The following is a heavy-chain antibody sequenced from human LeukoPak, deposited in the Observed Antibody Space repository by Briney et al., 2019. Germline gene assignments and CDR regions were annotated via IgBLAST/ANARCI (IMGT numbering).Heavy chain of an antibody. CDR2: IYYSGST. CDR1: GGSISGSSYY. D-gene: IGHD1-26*01. V-gene: IGHV4-39*07. CDR3: ARDGWELGDY. J-gene: IGHJ4*02. Sequence: PLETLSLTSTVSGGSISGSSYYWGWIRQPPGKGLEWIGSIYYSGSTYYNPSLKSRVTISVDTSKNQFSLKLSSVTAADTAVYYCARDGWELGDYWGQGTLVTVSS.